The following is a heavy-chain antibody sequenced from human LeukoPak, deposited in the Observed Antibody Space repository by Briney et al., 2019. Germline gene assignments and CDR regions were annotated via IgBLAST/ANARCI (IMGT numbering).Heavy chain of an antibody. CDR1: GFTFSSYA. J-gene: IGHJ4*02. V-gene: IGHV3-23*01. D-gene: IGHD2-8*01. CDR2: ISGSGGST. Sequence: GGSLRLSCAASGFTFSSYAMSWVRQAPGKGLEWVSAISGSGGSTYYADSVKGRFTISRDNSKSTLSLQMNSLRAEDTAVYYCAKEMGVVLMVYALDYWGQGNLVTVSS. CDR3: AKEMGVVLMVYALDY.